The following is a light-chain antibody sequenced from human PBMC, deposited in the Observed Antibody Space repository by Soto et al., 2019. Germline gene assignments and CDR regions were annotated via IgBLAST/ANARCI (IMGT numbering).Light chain of an antibody. J-gene: IGKJ1*01. CDR2: KAS. CDR3: QYYRT. V-gene: IGKV1-5*03. Sequence: DIQMTQSPSTLSGSVGDRVTITCRASQTISSWLAWYQQKPGKAPKLLIYKASTLKSGVPSRFSGSGSGTEFTLTISSLKPDDFASYYCQYYRTFGQGTKVDIK. CDR1: QTISSW.